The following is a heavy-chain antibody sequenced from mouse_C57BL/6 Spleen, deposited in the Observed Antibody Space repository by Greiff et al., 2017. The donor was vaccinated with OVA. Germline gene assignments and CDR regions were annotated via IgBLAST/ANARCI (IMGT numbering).Heavy chain of an antibody. J-gene: IGHJ2*01. V-gene: IGHV1-59*01. Sequence: QVQLQQPGAELVRPGTSVKLSCKASGYTFTSYWMHWVKQRPGQGLEWIGVIDPSDSYTNYNQKFKGKATLTVDTSSSTAYMQLSSLTSEDSAVYYCARTGHYGNYVLDYWGQGTTLTVSS. D-gene: IGHD2-1*01. CDR2: IDPSDSYT. CDR1: GYTFTSYW. CDR3: ARTGHYGNYVLDY.